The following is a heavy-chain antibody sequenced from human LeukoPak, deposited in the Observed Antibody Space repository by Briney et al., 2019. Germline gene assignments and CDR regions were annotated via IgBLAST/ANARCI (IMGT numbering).Heavy chain of an antibody. J-gene: IGHJ5*02. CDR2: ISIYNGNT. CDR3: ARITYDFWSGYYMPDDP. Sequence: ASVKVSCKASGYTFTNYGISWVRQAPGQGLEWMGWISIYNGNTDYAQKPRGRVTMTTDTSTSAAYMELRSLRSDDTAVYYCARITYDFWSGYYMPDDPWGQGTLVTVSS. V-gene: IGHV1-18*01. CDR1: GYTFTNYG. D-gene: IGHD3-3*01.